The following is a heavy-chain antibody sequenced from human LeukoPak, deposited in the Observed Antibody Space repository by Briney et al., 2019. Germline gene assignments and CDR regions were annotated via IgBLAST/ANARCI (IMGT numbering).Heavy chain of an antibody. J-gene: IGHJ6*02. Sequence: SQTLSLTCAISGDSASSNIDTWNWIRQSPARGLEWLGRTYYRYKWYYDYAVSVKSRITINPDTSKNQFSLHLNSVTPEDTAVYYCAREDNWNDYFYGTDVWGQGTTVTVSS. CDR1: GDSASSNIDT. CDR2: TYYRYKWYY. V-gene: IGHV6-1*01. CDR3: AREDNWNDYFYGTDV. D-gene: IGHD1-20*01.